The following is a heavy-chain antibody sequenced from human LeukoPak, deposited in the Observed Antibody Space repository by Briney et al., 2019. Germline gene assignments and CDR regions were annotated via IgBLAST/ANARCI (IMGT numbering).Heavy chain of an antibody. J-gene: IGHJ4*02. CDR2: IRYDGSHK. Sequence: GGSLRLSCAGSRFTFSAYGMHWVRQAPGKGLEWVAFIRYDGSHKYYADSVKGRFTISRDNSKNTLYLQMNSLRAEDTAIYYCAKDLVTGSLDYWGQGTLVTVSS. V-gene: IGHV3-30*02. D-gene: IGHD3-10*01. CDR1: RFTFSAYG. CDR3: AKDLVTGSLDY.